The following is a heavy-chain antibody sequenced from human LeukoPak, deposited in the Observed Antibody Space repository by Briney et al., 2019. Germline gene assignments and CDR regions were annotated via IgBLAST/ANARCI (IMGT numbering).Heavy chain of an antibody. J-gene: IGHJ6*03. CDR1: GYTFTGYY. D-gene: IGHD3-22*01. V-gene: IGHV1-2*06. CDR2: IDPNSGGT. CDR3: ARDRGYSTPPYYYYYMDV. Sequence: ASVKVSCKASGYTFTGYYMHWVRPAPGQGLEWMGRIDPNSGGTNYAQKFQGRVTMTRDTSISTAYMELSRLRSDDTAVYYCARDRGYSTPPYYYYYMDVWGKGTTVTVSS.